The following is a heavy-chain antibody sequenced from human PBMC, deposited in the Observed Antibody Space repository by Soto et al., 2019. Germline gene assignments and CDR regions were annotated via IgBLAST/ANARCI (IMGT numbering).Heavy chain of an antibody. J-gene: IGHJ4*02. Sequence: QVQLHQWGAGLLKPSETLSLTCGVYNGSFMGYYWTWVRHPPGKGLEWIGEINHFGSPNYNPSLKSRVAISIDTSKHQFSLSLRSLTAADTAVYYCASLNGGRFLDKGDYWGQGILVTVSS. D-gene: IGHD3-3*01. CDR1: NGSFMGYY. V-gene: IGHV4-34*01. CDR2: INHFGSP. CDR3: ASLNGGRFLDKGDY.